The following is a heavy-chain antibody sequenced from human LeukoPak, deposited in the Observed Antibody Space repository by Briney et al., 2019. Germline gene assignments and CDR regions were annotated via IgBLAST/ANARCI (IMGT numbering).Heavy chain of an antibody. CDR1: GFTFSSYS. V-gene: IGHV3-21*01. Sequence: KSGGSLRLSCVASGFTFSSYSMNWVRQAPGKGLEWVSSMSVSSGLIYYGDSVKGRFTVSRDNAKNSLYLQMNSLRGEDTAVYYCARGLGPGWPDAFDIWGQGTMVTVSS. CDR2: MSVSSGLI. J-gene: IGHJ3*02. D-gene: IGHD2-15*01. CDR3: ARGLGPGWPDAFDI.